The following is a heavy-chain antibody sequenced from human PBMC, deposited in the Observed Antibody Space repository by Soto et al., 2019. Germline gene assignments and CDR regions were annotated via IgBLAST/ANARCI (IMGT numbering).Heavy chain of an antibody. CDR3: ARGAGWFDY. CDR1: GGSVSSGSHY. CDR2: IYYSGST. J-gene: IGHJ4*02. V-gene: IGHV4-61*01. Sequence: ETLSLTCTVSGGSVSSGSHYWSWIRQPPGRGLEWIGYIYYSGSTNYNPSLKSRVTMSVDTSKNQFSLRLSSVTAADTAVYYCARGAGWFDYWGQGTLVTVSS. D-gene: IGHD3-16*01.